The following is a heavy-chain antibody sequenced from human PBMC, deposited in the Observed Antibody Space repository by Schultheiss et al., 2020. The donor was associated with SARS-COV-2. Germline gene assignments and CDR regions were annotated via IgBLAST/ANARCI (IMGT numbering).Heavy chain of an antibody. J-gene: IGHJ4*02. D-gene: IGHD2-15*01. CDR1: GFTFSSYS. CDR3: AKVDRNCSGGSCYDY. CDR2: ISSSSSTI. Sequence: GESLKISCAASGFTFSSYSMNWVRQAPWKGLEWVSYISSSSSTIYYADSVKGRFTISRDNSKNTLYLQMNSLRAEDTALYYCAKVDRNCSGGSCYDYWGQGTLVTVSS. V-gene: IGHV3-48*01.